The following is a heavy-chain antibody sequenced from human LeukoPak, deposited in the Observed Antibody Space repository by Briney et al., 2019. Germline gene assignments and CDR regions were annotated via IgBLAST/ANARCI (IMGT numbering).Heavy chain of an antibody. D-gene: IGHD1-26*01. V-gene: IGHV3-21*06. CDR3: ARDPYSGNYGAYYYYYMDV. CDR1: GFTFTSYN. J-gene: IGHJ6*03. Sequence: GGSLRLSCAASGFTFTSYNMNWVRQAPGKGLEWVSSITSSSSYIYCADSVKGRFTISRDNAKNSLYLQMDSLRVEDTAVYYCARDPYSGNYGAYYYYYMDVWGKGTTVTISS. CDR2: ITSSSSYI.